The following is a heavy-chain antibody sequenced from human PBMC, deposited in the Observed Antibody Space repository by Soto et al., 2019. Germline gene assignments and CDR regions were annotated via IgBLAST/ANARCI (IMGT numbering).Heavy chain of an antibody. Sequence: EVQLLESGGGLVQPGGSLRLSCAASGFTTSSYAMSWVRQAPGKGLEWVSAISGSGGSTYYADSVKGRFTISRDNSKNTLYLQMNSLRAEDTAVYYCAKDLSPLYYYYGMDVWDQGTTVTVSS. CDR1: GFTTSSYA. CDR3: AKDLSPLYYYYGMDV. CDR2: ISGSGGST. V-gene: IGHV3-23*01. J-gene: IGHJ6*02.